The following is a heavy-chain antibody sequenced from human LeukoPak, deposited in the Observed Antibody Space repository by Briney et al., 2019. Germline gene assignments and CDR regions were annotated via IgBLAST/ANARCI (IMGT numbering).Heavy chain of an antibody. V-gene: IGHV4-61*02. Sequence: SQTLSLTCTVSGGSISSGSYYWSWIRQPAGEGLEWIGRISTSGSTNYNPSLKSRVTISVDTSKNQFSLKLSSVTAADTAVYYCARADQHYDFWSGASNWFDPWGQGTLVTVSS. CDR2: ISTSGST. D-gene: IGHD3-3*01. J-gene: IGHJ5*02. CDR3: ARADQHYDFWSGASNWFDP. CDR1: GGSISSGSYY.